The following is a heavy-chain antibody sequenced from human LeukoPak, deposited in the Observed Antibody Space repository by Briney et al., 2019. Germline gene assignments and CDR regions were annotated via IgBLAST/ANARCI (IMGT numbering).Heavy chain of an antibody. D-gene: IGHD2-2*01. Sequence: KPSETLSLTCAVYGGSLSGYYWSWIRQPPGKGLEWIGEINHSGSTNYNPSLKSRVTISVDTSKNQFSLKLSSVTAADTAVYYCADCSSTSCFDYWGQGTLVTVSS. CDR1: GGSLSGYY. J-gene: IGHJ4*02. V-gene: IGHV4-34*01. CDR2: INHSGST. CDR3: ADCSSTSCFDY.